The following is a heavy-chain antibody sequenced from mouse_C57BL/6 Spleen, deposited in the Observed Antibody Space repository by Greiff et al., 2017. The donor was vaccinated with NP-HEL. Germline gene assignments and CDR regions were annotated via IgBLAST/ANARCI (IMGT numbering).Heavy chain of an antibody. Sequence: QVQLQQSGPELVKPGASVQISCKASGYAFSSSWMNWVKQRPGKGLEWIGRIYPGDGDTNYNGQFKGKAPQTADKSYSTAYMQLSSLTSEDSAVYFCAREGDWGAWFAYGGQGTLVTVSA. CDR1: GYAFSSSW. CDR2: IYPGDGDT. V-gene: IGHV1-82*01. CDR3: AREGDWGAWFAY. J-gene: IGHJ3*01. D-gene: IGHD4-1*01.